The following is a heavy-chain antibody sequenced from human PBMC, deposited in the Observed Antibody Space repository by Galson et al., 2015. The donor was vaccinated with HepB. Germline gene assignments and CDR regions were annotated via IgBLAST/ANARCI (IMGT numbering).Heavy chain of an antibody. CDR1: GGTFSSYA. CDR2: IIPIFGTA. CDR3: ARRLPYGDYKYYYGMDV. D-gene: IGHD4-17*01. V-gene: IGHV1-69*13. J-gene: IGHJ6*02. Sequence: SVKVSCKASGGTFSSYAISWVRQAPGQGLEWMGGIIPIFGTANYAQKFQGRVTITADESTSTAYMELSSLRSEDTAVYYCARRLPYGDYKYYYGMDVWGQGTTVTVSS.